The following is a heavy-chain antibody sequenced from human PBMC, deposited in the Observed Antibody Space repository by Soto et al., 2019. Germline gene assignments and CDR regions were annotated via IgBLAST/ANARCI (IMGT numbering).Heavy chain of an antibody. D-gene: IGHD2-2*01. V-gene: IGHV4-34*01. CDR3: ARGYCSSTSCYYYYYGMDV. J-gene: IGHJ6*02. Sequence: SETLSLTCAVYGGSFSGYYWSWIRQPPGKGLEWIGYINHSGSTNYNPSLKSRVTISVDTSKTQFSLKLSSVTAADTAVYYCARGYCSSTSCYYYYYGMDVWGQGTTVTVSS. CDR2: INHSGST. CDR1: GGSFSGYY.